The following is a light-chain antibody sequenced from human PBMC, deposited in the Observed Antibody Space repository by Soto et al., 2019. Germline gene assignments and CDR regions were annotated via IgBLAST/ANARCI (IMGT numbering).Light chain of an antibody. V-gene: IGKV1-5*03. CDR3: QQYNSSFT. J-gene: IGKJ2*01. Sequence: DIQMTQSPSTLSASVGDRVTITCRARQSISSWLAWYQQKPGKAPKLLIYKASSLESGVPSRFSGSGSGTEFTLTISSLQPDDFATYYCQQYNSSFTFGQGTKLEIK. CDR2: KAS. CDR1: QSISSW.